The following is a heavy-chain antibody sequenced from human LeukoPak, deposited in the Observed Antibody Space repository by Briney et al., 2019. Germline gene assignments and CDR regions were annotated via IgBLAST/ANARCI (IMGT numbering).Heavy chain of an antibody. J-gene: IGHJ3*02. D-gene: IGHD3-10*01. V-gene: IGHV3-23*01. CDR2: ISGSGGST. CDR1: GFTFSSYA. Sequence: PGGSLRLSCAASGFTFSSYAMSWVRQAPGKGLEWVSAISGSGGSTYCADSVKGRFTISRDNSKNTLYLQMNSLRAEDTAVYYCAKSLEFFGAFDIWGQGTMVTVSS. CDR3: AKSLEFFGAFDI.